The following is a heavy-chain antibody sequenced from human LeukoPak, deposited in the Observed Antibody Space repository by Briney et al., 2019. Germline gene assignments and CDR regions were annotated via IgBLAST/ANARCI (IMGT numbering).Heavy chain of an antibody. CDR3: AGITMIVALDAFDI. CDR2: ISSSSSYI. CDR1: GFTFSSYS. J-gene: IGHJ3*02. D-gene: IGHD3-22*01. Sequence: PGGSLRLSCAASGFTFSSYSMNWVRQAPGKGLEWVSSISSSSSYIYYADSVKGRFTISRDNAKNSLYLQMNSLRAEDTAVYYCAGITMIVALDAFDIWGQGTMVTVSS. V-gene: IGHV3-21*01.